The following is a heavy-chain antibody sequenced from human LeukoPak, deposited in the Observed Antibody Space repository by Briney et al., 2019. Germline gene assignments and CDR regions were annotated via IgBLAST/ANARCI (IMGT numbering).Heavy chain of an antibody. CDR3: ARGVGGYCSGGSCYSGPNWFDP. J-gene: IGHJ5*02. Sequence: SETLSLTCTVSGYSISNSYYWGWIRQPPGKGLEWIGEINHSGSTNYNPSLKSRVTISVDTSKNQFSLKLSSVTAADTAVYYCARGVGGYCSGGSCYSGPNWFDPWGQGTLVTVSS. V-gene: IGHV4-38-2*02. D-gene: IGHD2-15*01. CDR2: INHSGST. CDR1: GYSISNSYY.